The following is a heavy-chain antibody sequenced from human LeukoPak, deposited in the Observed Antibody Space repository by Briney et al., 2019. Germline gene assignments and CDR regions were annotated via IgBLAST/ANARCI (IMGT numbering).Heavy chain of an antibody. J-gene: IGHJ4*02. Sequence: GRFLRLSCAASGFTFSSYAIHWVRQAPGKGLEWVAVISYDGRSKYYADSVKGRFTISRDNSKNTLYLQMNSLRAEDTAYYYCARGGTYSSGWNYWGQGALVTVSS. CDR3: ARGGTYSSGWNY. CDR1: GFTFSSYA. D-gene: IGHD6-19*01. V-gene: IGHV3-30*04. CDR2: ISYDGRSK.